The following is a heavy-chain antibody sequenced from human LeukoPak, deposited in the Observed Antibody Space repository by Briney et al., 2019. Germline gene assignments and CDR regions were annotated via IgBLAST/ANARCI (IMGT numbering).Heavy chain of an antibody. J-gene: IGHJ6*03. V-gene: IGHV4-34*01. D-gene: IGHD3-22*01. CDR1: GGSFSGYY. CDR2: INHSGST. Sequence: SETLSLTCAVYGGSFSGYYWSWIRQPPGKGLEWIGEINHSGSTNYNPSLKSRVTISVDTSKNQFSLKLSSVTAADTAVYYCARCTYYYDSSGYYYGRYYYYCMDVWGKGTTVTVSS. CDR3: ARCTYYYDSSGYYYGRYYYYCMDV.